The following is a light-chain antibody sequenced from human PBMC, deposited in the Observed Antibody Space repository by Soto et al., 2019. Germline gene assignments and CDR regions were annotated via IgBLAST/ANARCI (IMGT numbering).Light chain of an antibody. CDR2: DAS. V-gene: IGKV1-13*02. CDR3: QQFNSL. Sequence: IHVTQSPWSLSEYLGDTVTISCRAIQGIATGLAWYQQKPGAPPKLLIYDASTLERGIPSRFSGRGSGTHFILTINNLQPEDFATYYCQQFNSLFGQGTRLEIK. J-gene: IGKJ5*01. CDR1: QGIATG.